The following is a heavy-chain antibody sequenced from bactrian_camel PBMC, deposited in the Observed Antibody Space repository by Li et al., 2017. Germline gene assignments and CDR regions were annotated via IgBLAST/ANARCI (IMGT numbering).Heavy chain of an antibody. V-gene: IGHV3S28*01. Sequence: QLVESGGGSVQSGGSLRLSCEASGVTFSNHYMTWVRQAPGKGLEWVSGISTGAGNTFYADSAKGRFTASRDNAKNTLYLQMNSLKTEDTAMYYCAAGGGNGAFCYTGERSMDYWGQGTQVTVS. CDR2: ISTGAGNT. CDR1: GVTFSNHY. J-gene: IGHJ4*01. D-gene: IGHD2*01. CDR3: AAGGGNGAFCYTGERSMDY.